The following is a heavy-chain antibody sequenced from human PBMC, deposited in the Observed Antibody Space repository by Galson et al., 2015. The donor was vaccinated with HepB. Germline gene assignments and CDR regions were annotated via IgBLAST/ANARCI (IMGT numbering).Heavy chain of an antibody. V-gene: IGHV1-69*05. J-gene: IGHJ4*02. CDR2: IIPIFGTA. CDR1: GGTFSSYA. D-gene: IGHD4-17*01. CDR3: ARQFEYGDYPFDY. Sequence: SVKVSCKASGGTFSSYAISWVRQAPGQGLGWMGGIIPIFGTANYAQKFQGRVSMTRDPSTSTVFMELSSLRSEDTAVYYCARQFEYGDYPFDYWGQGTLVTVSS.